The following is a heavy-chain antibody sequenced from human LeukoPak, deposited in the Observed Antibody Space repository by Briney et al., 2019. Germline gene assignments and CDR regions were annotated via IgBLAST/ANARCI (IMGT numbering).Heavy chain of an antibody. D-gene: IGHD3-16*02. CDR2: IYTSGST. V-gene: IGHV4-61*02. Sequence: SETLSLTCTVSGGSISSGSYYWSWIRQPAGKGLEWIGRIYTSGSTNYNPSLKSRVTISVDTSKNQFSLKLSSVTAADTAVYYCASLGLGELSSPYWFDYWGQGTLVTVSS. J-gene: IGHJ4*02. CDR1: GGSISSGSYY. CDR3: ASLGLGELSSPYWFDY.